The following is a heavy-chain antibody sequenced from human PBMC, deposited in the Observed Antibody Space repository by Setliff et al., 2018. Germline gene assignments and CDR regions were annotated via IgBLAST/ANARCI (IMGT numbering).Heavy chain of an antibody. J-gene: IGHJ4*02. Sequence: PSETLSLTCTVSGGSISSGGYYWSWIRQHPGKGLEWIGYIYYSGSTYYNPSLKSRVTISVDTSKNQFSLKLTSVTAADTAVYYCARTGTYRYFDYWGQGTRVTVSS. V-gene: IGHV4-31*03. D-gene: IGHD1-1*01. CDR1: GGSISSGGYY. CDR3: ARTGTYRYFDY. CDR2: IYYSGST.